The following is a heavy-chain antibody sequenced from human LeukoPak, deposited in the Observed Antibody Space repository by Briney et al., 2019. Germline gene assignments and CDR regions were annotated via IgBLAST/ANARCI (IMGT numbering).Heavy chain of an antibody. Sequence: EASVKVSCKASGGTFSSYAISWVRQAPGQGLEWMGGIIPIFGTANYAQKFQSRVTITADESTSTAFMELSSLRSEDTAVYYCARGYIGSSSVPKNYYFDYWGQGTLVTVSS. D-gene: IGHD3-10*01. CDR3: ARGYIGSSSVPKNYYFDY. J-gene: IGHJ4*02. CDR1: GGTFSSYA. V-gene: IGHV1-69*13. CDR2: IIPIFGTA.